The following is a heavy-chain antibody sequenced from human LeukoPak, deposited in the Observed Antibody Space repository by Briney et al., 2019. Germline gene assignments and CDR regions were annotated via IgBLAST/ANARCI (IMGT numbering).Heavy chain of an antibody. Sequence: PGGSLRLSRAASGFSLSIYSMNWVREAPGKGLVCVSSISSSSDYIYYVDSVRGRFTISRDSAKNSLYLQMNSLSAEDTAVYYCARGGVHSQLLSYMDVWGKGTTVTVSS. J-gene: IGHJ6*03. V-gene: IGHV3-21*06. CDR3: ARGGVHSQLLSYMDV. CDR2: ISSSSDYI. D-gene: IGHD2-2*01. CDR1: GFSLSIYS.